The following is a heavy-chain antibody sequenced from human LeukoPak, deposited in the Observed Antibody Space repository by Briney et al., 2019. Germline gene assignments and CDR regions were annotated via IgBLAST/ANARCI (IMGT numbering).Heavy chain of an antibody. D-gene: IGHD5-18*01. CDR1: GGSISRNTYY. CDR3: ATHVDATRGYYFED. V-gene: IGHV4-39*01. J-gene: IGHJ4*02. Sequence: SETLSLTCTVSGGSISRNTYYWGWIRQPPGQGLEWIGTVYCTGSTSYNPSLKSRVTISVDTSKNQFSLKLSSVTAADTAIYYCATHVDATRGYYFEDWGQGTLVTVSS. CDR2: VYCTGST.